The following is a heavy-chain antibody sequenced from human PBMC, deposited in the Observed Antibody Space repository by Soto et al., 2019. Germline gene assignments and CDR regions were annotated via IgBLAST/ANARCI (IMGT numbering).Heavy chain of an antibody. CDR1: GFTFSSYG. J-gene: IGHJ6*02. Sequence: QVQLVESGGGVVQPGRSLRLSCAASGFTFSSYGMHWVRQAPGKGLEWVAVIWYDGSNKYYADSVKGRFTISRDNSKNPLYLQMNSRRAEDTAVYYCARCLARVLWFGEPLYYYYGMDVWGQGTTVTVSS. CDR2: IWYDGSNK. CDR3: ARCLARVLWFGEPLYYYYGMDV. D-gene: IGHD3-10*01. V-gene: IGHV3-33*01.